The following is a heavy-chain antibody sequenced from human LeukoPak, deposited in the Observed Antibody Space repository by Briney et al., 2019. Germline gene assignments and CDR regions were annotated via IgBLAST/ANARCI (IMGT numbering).Heavy chain of an antibody. J-gene: IGHJ4*02. V-gene: IGHV4-4*07. CDR2: ISTSGST. CDR1: GGSISSYY. CDR3: ARTARDFDWFIDY. Sequence: PSETLSLTCTVSGGSISSYYWSWIRQPAGKGLESIGHISTSGSTNYNPSLKSRVTISVDTSKNQFSLKLSSVTAADTAVYYCARTARDFDWFIDYWGQGTLVTVSS. D-gene: IGHD3-9*01.